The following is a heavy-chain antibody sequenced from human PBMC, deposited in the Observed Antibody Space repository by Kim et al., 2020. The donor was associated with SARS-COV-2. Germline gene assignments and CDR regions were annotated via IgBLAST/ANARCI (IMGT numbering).Heavy chain of an antibody. Sequence: TTYAPSVKGRFVVSREDSTNSLYLQMNILKTEDTAVYYCARDTAAAMDAWGQGTTVTVSS. J-gene: IGHJ6*02. D-gene: IGHD6-25*01. CDR3: ARDTAAAMDA. V-gene: IGHV3-72*01. CDR2: T.